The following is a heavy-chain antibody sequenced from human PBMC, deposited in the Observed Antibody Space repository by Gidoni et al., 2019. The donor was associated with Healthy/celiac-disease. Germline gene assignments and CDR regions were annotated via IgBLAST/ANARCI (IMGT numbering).Heavy chain of an antibody. Sequence: EVQLVSSGGGLVKPGGSLRLSCAASGSPFSSYSMNWVRQAPGKGLAGVTFMSSSRSDIYYADSGKGRFTISRDNAKNSMYMQMNSLRAEDTAVYYCARDLWSDQAGPYFDYWGQGTLVTVSS. CDR1: GSPFSSYS. CDR3: ARDLWSDQAGPYFDY. D-gene: IGHD3-3*01. J-gene: IGHJ4*02. V-gene: IGHV3-21*01. CDR2: MSSSRSDI.